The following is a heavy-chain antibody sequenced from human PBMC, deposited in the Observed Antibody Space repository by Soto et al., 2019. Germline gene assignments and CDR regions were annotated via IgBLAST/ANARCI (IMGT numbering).Heavy chain of an antibody. CDR2: MNPNSGNT. D-gene: IGHD4-17*01. CDR1: GYTFTSYD. CDR3: ARGVADYGDLDY. J-gene: IGHJ4*02. V-gene: IGHV1-8*01. Sequence: ASVKVSCKASGYTFTSYDINWVRQATGQGLEWMGWMNPNSGNTGYAQKFQGRVTMTRNTSISTAYMELSSLRSEDTAVYYCARGVADYGDLDYWGQGTLVTVSS.